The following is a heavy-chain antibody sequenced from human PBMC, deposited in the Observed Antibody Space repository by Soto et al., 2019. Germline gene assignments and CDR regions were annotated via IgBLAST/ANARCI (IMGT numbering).Heavy chain of an antibody. J-gene: IGHJ4*02. D-gene: IGHD6-19*01. CDR2: ISSSGSTI. CDR3: ARIPVSSGWDRYFDY. CDR1: GFTFSSYE. V-gene: IGHV3-48*03. Sequence: LRLSCAASGFTFSSYEMNWVRQAPGKGLEWVSYISSSGSTIYYADSVKGRFTISRDNAKNSLYLQMNSLRAEDTAVYYCARIPVSSGWDRYFDYWGQGTLVTVSS.